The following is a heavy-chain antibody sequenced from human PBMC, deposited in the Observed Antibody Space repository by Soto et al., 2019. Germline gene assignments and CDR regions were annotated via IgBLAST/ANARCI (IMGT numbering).Heavy chain of an antibody. J-gene: IGHJ6*02. D-gene: IGHD4-17*01. Sequence: QVQLQESGPGLVKPSGTLSLTCAVSGGSISSSNWWSWVRQPPGKGLEWIGEIYHSGSTNYNPSLQVRVTMSVAKSKNQFSLKLSSVTAADTAVYYCARDYGDYYYYGMDVWGQGTTVTVSS. CDR3: ARDYGDYYYYGMDV. V-gene: IGHV4-4*02. CDR1: GGSISSSNW. CDR2: IYHSGST.